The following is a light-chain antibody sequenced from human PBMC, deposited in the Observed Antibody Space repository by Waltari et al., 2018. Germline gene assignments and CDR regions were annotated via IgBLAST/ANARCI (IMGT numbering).Light chain of an antibody. CDR3: AAWDDSLSAWV. CDR2: RNE. V-gene: IGLV1-47*01. CDR1: SSNIGRHY. Sequence: QSVLTQPPSASGTPGQRVTLSCSRSSSNIGRHYVCWSQQRPGPAPKMLLYRNEQRPSGVPDRFSGSKSGTSASLASSGLRSEDEADYYCAAWDDSLSAWVFGGGTKLTVL. J-gene: IGLJ3*02.